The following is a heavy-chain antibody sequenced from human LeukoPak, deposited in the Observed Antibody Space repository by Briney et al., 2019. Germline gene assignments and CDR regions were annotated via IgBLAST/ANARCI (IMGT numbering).Heavy chain of an antibody. D-gene: IGHD6-6*01. CDR3: ARDRHGSYYYYMDV. V-gene: IGHV1-69*06. J-gene: IGHJ6*03. CDR1: GGTFSSYA. CDR2: IIPIFGTA. Sequence: ASVKVSCKASGGTFSSYAISWVRQAPGQGLEWMGGIIPIFGTANYAQKFQGRVTITADKSTSTAYMELSSLRSEDTAVYYCARDRHGSYYYYMDVWGKGTTVTVSS.